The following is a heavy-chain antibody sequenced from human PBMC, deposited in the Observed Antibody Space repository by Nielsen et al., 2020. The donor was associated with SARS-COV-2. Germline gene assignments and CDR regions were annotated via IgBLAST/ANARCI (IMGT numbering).Heavy chain of an antibody. CDR1: GLSVTDAW. CDR3: ARRVWPYYYYMDV. J-gene: IGHJ6*03. V-gene: IGHV3-66*01. Sequence: GESLKISCTLFGLSVTDAWMSWVRQAPGKGLEWVSVINGGGSTDYADSVKDRFSISRDNSKNTLYLQMNSLRAEDTAVYYCARRVWPYYYYMDVWGKGTTVTVSS. CDR2: INGGGST.